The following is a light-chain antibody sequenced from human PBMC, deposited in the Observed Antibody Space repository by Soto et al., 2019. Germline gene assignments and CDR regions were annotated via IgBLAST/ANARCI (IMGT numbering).Light chain of an antibody. V-gene: IGKV3-15*01. CDR2: GAS. Sequence: EIVMTQSPATLSVSPGERVTLSCRASQSVSSNLAWYQQKPGQAPRLLIYGASTRATGIPARFSGSGSGTEFTLTMSSLQSEDFAVYYCQQYNNWPPVFGGGTKVEIK. J-gene: IGKJ4*01. CDR3: QQYNNWPPV. CDR1: QSVSSN.